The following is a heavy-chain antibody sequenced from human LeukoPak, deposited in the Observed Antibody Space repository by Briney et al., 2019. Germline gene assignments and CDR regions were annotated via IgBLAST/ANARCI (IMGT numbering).Heavy chain of an antibody. V-gene: IGHV1-2*02. CDR1: GYTFTGYY. Sequence: GASVKVSCKASGYTFTGYYMHWVRQAPGQGLEWMGWINPNSGGTNYAQKFQGRVTMTRDTSISTAYMELSRLRSDDTAVYYCARDGIVVVSDAFDIWGQGTMVTVSS. CDR2: INPNSGGT. D-gene: IGHD3-22*01. J-gene: IGHJ3*02. CDR3: ARDGIVVVSDAFDI.